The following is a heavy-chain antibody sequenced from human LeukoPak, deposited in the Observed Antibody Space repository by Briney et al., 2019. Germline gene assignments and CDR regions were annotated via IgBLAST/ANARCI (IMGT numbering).Heavy chain of an antibody. V-gene: IGHV1-8*01. CDR2: MNPNSGNT. J-gene: IGHJ5*02. CDR1: GYTFTSYD. CDR3: ARETRRQQLVRGWFDP. D-gene: IGHD6-13*01. Sequence: ASVKVSCKASGYTFTSYDINWVRQATGQGLEWMGWMNPNSGNTGYAQKFQGRVTMTRNTSISTAYMELSSLRSEDTAVYYCARETRRQQLVRGWFDPWGQGTLVTVSS.